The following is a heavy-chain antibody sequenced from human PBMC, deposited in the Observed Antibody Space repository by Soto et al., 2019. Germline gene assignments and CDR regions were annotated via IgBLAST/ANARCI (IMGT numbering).Heavy chain of an antibody. D-gene: IGHD5-18*01. J-gene: IGHJ6*02. V-gene: IGHV1-2*04. Sequence: GASVKVSCEACGDSFTGYYMHWVRQAPGQGLEWMGWINPNSGGTNYAQKFQGWVTMTRDTSISTAYMELSRLRSDDTAVYYCARAGDTAMVDYYYYGMDVWGQGTTVTVSS. CDR2: INPNSGGT. CDR3: ARAGDTAMVDYYYYGMDV. CDR1: GDSFTGYY.